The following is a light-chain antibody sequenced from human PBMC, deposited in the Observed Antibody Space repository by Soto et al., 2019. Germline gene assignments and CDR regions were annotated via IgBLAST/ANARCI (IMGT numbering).Light chain of an antibody. J-gene: IGKJ1*01. CDR3: QQYXSART. V-gene: IGKV1-5*03. Sequence: DIQMTQSPSTLSASVGDRVTITCRASQSISSWLAWYQQKPGKAPKLLIYKASSLESGVPSRFSGSGSGTEFTLTISSLQPDDFATYXCQQYXSARTFGQGTKVDIK. CDR1: QSISSW. CDR2: KAS.